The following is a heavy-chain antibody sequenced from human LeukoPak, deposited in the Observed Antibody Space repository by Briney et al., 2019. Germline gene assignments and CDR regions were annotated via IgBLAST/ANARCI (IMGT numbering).Heavy chain of an antibody. CDR1: GYTFTSYD. CDR2: MNPNSGNT. J-gene: IGHJ1*01. D-gene: IGHD6-19*01. Sequence: GASVKVSCKASGYTFTSYDINWVRQATGQGLEWMGWMNPNSGNTGHAQKFQGRVTMTRNTSISTAYMELSSLRSEDTVVYYCARGKQWLAHQHWGQGTLVTVSS. CDR3: ARGKQWLAHQH. V-gene: IGHV1-8*01.